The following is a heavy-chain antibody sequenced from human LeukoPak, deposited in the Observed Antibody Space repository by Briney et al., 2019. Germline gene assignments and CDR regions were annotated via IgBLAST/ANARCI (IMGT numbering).Heavy chain of an antibody. Sequence: SETLSLTCAVYGGSFSGYYWSWIGQPPGKGLEWIGEINHSGSTNYNPSLKSRVTISVDTSKNQFSLKLSSVTAADTAVYYCARGGWYPESFQHWGQGALVTVSS. CDR1: GGSFSGYY. CDR2: INHSGST. CDR3: ARGGWYPESFQH. V-gene: IGHV4-34*01. D-gene: IGHD6-19*01. J-gene: IGHJ1*01.